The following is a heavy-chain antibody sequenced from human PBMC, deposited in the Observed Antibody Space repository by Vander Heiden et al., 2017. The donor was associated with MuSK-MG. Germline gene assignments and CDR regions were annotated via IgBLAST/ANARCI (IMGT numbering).Heavy chain of an antibody. V-gene: IGHV3-23*01. CDR3: ARDQVNVVVGHFDY. J-gene: IGHJ4*02. CDR2: ISGSGDYT. Sequence: EVQLLESGGGLVQPGGSLRLSCAGFTFSSKAMSWVRQAPGKGLEWVSAISGSGDYTYHADSLKGRFTISRDNSKNTLYLQMNSLRAEDTAVYYCARDQVNVVVGHFDYWGQGTLVTVSS. CDR1: TFSSKA. D-gene: IGHD1-26*01.